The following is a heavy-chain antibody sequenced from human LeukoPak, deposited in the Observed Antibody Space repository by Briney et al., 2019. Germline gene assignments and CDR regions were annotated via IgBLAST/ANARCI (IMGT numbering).Heavy chain of an antibody. J-gene: IGHJ6*02. CDR2: IFPGDSET. D-gene: IGHD2-2*01. Sequence: GESLKISCKGSGYSFIDYWIGWVRQMPEKGPEWMGIIFPGDSETKFNPSFQGQVTISVDKSSSTAYLQWSSLKASDTAMSYCASHGLQGCSCTRCFKSYYYYGMDVWGRGTTVTVSS. CDR3: ASHGLQGCSCTRCFKSYYYYGMDV. CDR1: GYSFIDYW. V-gene: IGHV5-51*01.